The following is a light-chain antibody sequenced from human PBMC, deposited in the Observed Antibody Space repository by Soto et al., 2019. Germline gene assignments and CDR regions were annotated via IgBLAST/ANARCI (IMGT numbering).Light chain of an antibody. CDR1: SSDVGGYNY. CDR2: DVS. J-gene: IGLJ1*01. V-gene: IGLV2-14*01. CDR3: SSYTSSSTYV. Sequence: QSALTQPASVSGSPGQSLTISCTGTSSDVGGYNYVSWYQQHPGKAPKLMIYDVSNRPSGVSNRFSGSKSGNTASLTISGLQAEDEADYYCSSYTSSSTYVFGPGTKVTV.